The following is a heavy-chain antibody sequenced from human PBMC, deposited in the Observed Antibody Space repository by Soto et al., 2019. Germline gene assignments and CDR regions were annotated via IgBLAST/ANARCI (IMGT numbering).Heavy chain of an antibody. CDR1: GYTFTSYV. J-gene: IGHJ6*02. D-gene: IGHD3-16*01. CDR3: ARERVWGISTRNYYYYYGMDV. CDR2: ISAYNGNT. V-gene: IGHV1-18*04. Sequence: ASVKVSCKASGYTFTSYVISWVRQAPGQGLEWMGWISAYNGNTNYAQKLQGRVTMTTDTSTSTAYMELRSLRSDDTAVYYCARERVWGISTRNYYYYYGMDVWGQGTTVTVSS.